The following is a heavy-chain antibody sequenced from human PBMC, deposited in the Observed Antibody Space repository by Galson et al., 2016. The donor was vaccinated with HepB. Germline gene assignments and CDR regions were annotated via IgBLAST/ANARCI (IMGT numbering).Heavy chain of an antibody. CDR3: ARALIGYYDAFDI. J-gene: IGHJ3*02. CDR1: GSTFSRYS. Sequence: SLRLSCAVSGSTFSRYSMNWVRQAPGRGLEWVSYISSSSSTIYYADSVKGRFTISRDNAKQSLYLQMNSLRAEDTAVYYCARALIGYYDAFDIWGQGTVVTVSS. CDR2: ISSSSSTI. D-gene: IGHD3-22*01. V-gene: IGHV3-48*04.